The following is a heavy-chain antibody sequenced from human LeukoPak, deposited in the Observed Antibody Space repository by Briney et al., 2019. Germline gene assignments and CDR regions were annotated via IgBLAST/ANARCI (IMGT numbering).Heavy chain of an antibody. CDR2: IKSKTDGGTT. D-gene: IGHD6-13*01. J-gene: IGHJ4*02. Sequence: GGSLRLSCAASGFTFSNAWMSWVRQAPGKGLEWVGRIKSKTDGGTTDYAAPVKGRFTISRDDSKNTLYLQVNSLKTEDTAVYYCTTAISYSSSCHVNWGQGTLVTVSS. CDR1: GFTFSNAW. V-gene: IGHV3-15*01. CDR3: TTAISYSSSCHVN.